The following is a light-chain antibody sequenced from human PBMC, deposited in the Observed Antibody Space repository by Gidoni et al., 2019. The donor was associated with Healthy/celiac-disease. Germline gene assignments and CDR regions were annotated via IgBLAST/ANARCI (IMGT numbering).Light chain of an antibody. V-gene: IGKV3-20*01. CDR2: GAS. CDR3: QQYGSSPYT. J-gene: IGKJ2*01. CDR1: QSVSSSY. Sequence: IVLPQSPGTLSLSPGERATLSCRASQSVSSSYLAWYQQKPGQAPRLLIYGASSRATGIPDRFSGSGSGTDFTLTISRLEPEDFAVDYCQQYGSSPYTFXQXTKLEIK.